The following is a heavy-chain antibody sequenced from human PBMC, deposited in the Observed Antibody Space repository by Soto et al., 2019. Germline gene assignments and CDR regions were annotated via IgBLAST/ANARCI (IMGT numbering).Heavy chain of an antibody. J-gene: IGHJ6*02. V-gene: IGHV3-30*18. D-gene: IGHD3-3*01. CDR2: ISYDGSNK. Sequence: ILQETRKGLEVVAVISYDGSNKYYADFVKGRFTISRDNSKNTLYLQMNSLRAEDTAVYYCAKDAQPYYYYWSGAKLDYYYGMDVWGQGTTVTVSS. CDR3: AKDAQPYYYYWSGAKLDYYYGMDV.